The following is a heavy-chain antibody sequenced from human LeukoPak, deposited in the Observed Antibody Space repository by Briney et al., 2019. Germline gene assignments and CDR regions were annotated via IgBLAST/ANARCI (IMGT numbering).Heavy chain of an antibody. V-gene: IGHV3-33*06. CDR2: IWYDGSNK. J-gene: IGHJ4*02. D-gene: IGHD6-13*01. CDR1: GFTFSSYG. CDR3: AKIDRKAAADHFDY. Sequence: GGSLRLSCAASGFTFSSYGMHWVRQAPGKGLEWVAVIWYDGSNKYYADSVKGRFTISRDNSKNTLYLQMNSLRAEDTAVYYCAKIDRKAAADHFDYWGQGTLVTVSS.